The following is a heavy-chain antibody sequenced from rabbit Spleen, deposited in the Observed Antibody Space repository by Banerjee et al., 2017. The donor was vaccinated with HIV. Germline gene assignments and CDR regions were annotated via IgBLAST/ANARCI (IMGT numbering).Heavy chain of an antibody. V-gene: IGHV1S40*01. CDR1: GVSFSGSSY. CDR2: IDAGSSGFT. D-gene: IGHD4-1*01. CDR3: ARYYIFYGMDL. Sequence: QSLEESGGDLVKPGASLTLTCIASGVSFSGSSYMCWVRQAPGKGLEWIACIDAGSSGFTYHASWAKGRFTISKTSSTTVTLQMTSLTAADTATYFCARYYIFYGMDLWGQGTLVTVS. J-gene: IGHJ6*01.